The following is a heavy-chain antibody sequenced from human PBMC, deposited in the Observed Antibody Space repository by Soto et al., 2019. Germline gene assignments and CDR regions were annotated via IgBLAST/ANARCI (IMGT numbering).Heavy chain of an antibody. CDR2: IIPIFGTA. CDR1: GGTFSSYA. V-gene: IGHV1-69*13. CDR3: ARIRTRHCGYNYDYYYGMDV. Sequence: SVKVSCKASGGTFSSYAISWVRQASGQGLEWMGGIIPIFGTANYAQKFQGRVTITADESTSTAYMELSSLRSEDTAVYYCARIRTRHCGYNYDYYYGMDVWGQGTTVPVSS. D-gene: IGHD5-12*01. J-gene: IGHJ6*02.